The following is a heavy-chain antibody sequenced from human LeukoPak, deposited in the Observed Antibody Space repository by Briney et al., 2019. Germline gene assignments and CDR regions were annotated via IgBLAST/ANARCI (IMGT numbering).Heavy chain of an antibody. V-gene: IGHV3-30*18. J-gene: IGHJ4*02. D-gene: IGHD3-3*01. CDR3: AKLGYYDFWSGYYNPTEFDY. CDR1: GFTFSSYG. Sequence: GGSLRLSCAASGFTFSSYGMHWVRQAPGKGLEWVAVISYDGSNKYYADSVKGRFTISRDNSKNTLYLQMNSLRAEDTAVYYCAKLGYYDFWSGYYNPTEFDYWGQGTLVTVSS. CDR2: ISYDGSNK.